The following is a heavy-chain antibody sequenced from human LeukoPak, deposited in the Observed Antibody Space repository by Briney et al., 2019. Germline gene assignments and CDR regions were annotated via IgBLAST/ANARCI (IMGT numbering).Heavy chain of an antibody. CDR2: IYYSGST. V-gene: IGHV4-59*12. CDR3: ARGRSYYDSTGYAY. Sequence: PSETLSLXCTVSGGSMSSYYWSWIRQPPGKGLEWIGYIYYSGSTNYNPSLKSRVTISVDTSKNQFSLKLTSVSAADTAVYYCARGRSYYDSTGYAYWGQGTLVTVSS. CDR1: GGSMSSYY. J-gene: IGHJ4*02. D-gene: IGHD3-22*01.